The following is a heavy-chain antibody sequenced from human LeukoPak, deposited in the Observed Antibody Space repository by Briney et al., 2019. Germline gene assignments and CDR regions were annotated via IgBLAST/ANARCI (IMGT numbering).Heavy chain of an antibody. CDR3: AREAHGSGTYYSDY. Sequence: ASVKASCKASGYTFPDYYIHWVGPAPGQGPDGMGWINPNSGDTYYAQMFRDRVTMTRDTSITTAYMELSRLRSDDRAVYYCAREAHGSGTYYSDYWGQGTLVTVSS. CDR2: INPNSGDT. V-gene: IGHV1-2*02. D-gene: IGHD3-10*01. J-gene: IGHJ4*02. CDR1: GYTFPDYY.